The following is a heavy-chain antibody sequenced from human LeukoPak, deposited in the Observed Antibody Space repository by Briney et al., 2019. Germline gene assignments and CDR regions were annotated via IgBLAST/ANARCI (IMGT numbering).Heavy chain of an antibody. V-gene: IGHV1-18*01. J-gene: IGHJ5*02. D-gene: IGHD2-2*01. CDR3: ARAHIVVVPAARSNWFDP. Sequence: ASVKVSCKAPGYTFTSYGISWVRQAPGQGLEWMGWISAYNDNTNYAQKLQGRVTMTRDTSTSTAYMELRSLRSDDTAVYYCARAHIVVVPAARSNWFDPWGQGTLVTVSS. CDR1: GYTFTSYG. CDR2: ISAYNDNT.